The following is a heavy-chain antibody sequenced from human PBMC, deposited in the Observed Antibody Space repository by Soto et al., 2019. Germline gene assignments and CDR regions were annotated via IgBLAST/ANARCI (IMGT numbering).Heavy chain of an antibody. V-gene: IGHV4-59*08. CDR2: IYYSGST. CDR3: ASGAVTTEYYYYYYMDV. J-gene: IGHJ6*03. Sequence: QVQLQESGPGLVKPSETLSLTCTVSGGSISSYYWSWIRQPPGKGLEWIGYIYYSGSTNYNPSLKSRVTISVDTSKNQFSLKLSSLTAADTAVYYCASGAVTTEYYYYYYMDVWGKGTTVTVSS. D-gene: IGHD4-17*01. CDR1: GGSISSYY.